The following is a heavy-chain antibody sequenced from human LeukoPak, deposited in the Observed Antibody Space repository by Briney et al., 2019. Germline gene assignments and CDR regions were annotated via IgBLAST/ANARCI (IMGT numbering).Heavy chain of an antibody. V-gene: IGHV3-72*01. J-gene: IGHJ6*03. D-gene: IGHD1-7*01. CDR2: IRNKANTYTT. Sequence: GGSLRLSCAASGFTFSDHYMDWVRQAPGQGLEWVGRIRNKANTYTTEYAASVKGRFTISGDDSKNSVYLQMNSLKTEDTAVYYCVRGTGTTYYYYYMDVWGKGTTVTVSS. CDR1: GFTFSDHY. CDR3: VRGTGTTYYYYYMDV.